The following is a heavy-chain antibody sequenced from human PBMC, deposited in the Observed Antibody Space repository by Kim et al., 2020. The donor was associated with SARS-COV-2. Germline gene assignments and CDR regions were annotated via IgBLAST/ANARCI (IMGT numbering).Heavy chain of an antibody. Sequence: SETLSLTCSVSGQSITDTSSFWGWVRQAPGAGLEWIATVSYQFYTYYNPCLKSRVAVSVDMSTNQFSLRLHSLSASDAAVYFCARHARLLSTFDLWGQGTLVAFSS. CDR3: ARHARLLSTFDL. V-gene: IGHV4-39*01. D-gene: IGHD3-9*01. CDR1: GQSITDTSSF. J-gene: IGHJ4*02. CDR2: VSYQFYT.